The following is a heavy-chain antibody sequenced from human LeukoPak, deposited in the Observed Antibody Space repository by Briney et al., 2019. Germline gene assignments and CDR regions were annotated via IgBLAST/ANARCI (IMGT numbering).Heavy chain of an antibody. V-gene: IGHV3-30*04. D-gene: IGHD3-9*01. J-gene: IGHJ4*02. CDR1: GFTFSSYA. CDR3: ARGRFYDILTGYNDY. CDR2: ISYDGSNK. Sequence: GRSLRLSCAASGFTFSSYAMHWVRRAPGKGLEWVAVISYDGSNKYYADSVKGRFTISRDNSKNTLYLQMNSLRAEDTAVYYCARGRFYDILTGYNDYWGQGTLVTVSS.